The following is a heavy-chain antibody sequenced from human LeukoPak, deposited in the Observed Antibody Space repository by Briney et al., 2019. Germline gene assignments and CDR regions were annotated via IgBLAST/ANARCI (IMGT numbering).Heavy chain of an antibody. Sequence: GGSLRLSCTASGLIFSSSGMHWVRQAPGKGLEWLAMIWYDGSKTFYADSVKGRFTISRDNSKNSLYLQLNSLRDEDTAVCYCARDRGTRYHDYWGQGTLVGDCS. V-gene: IGHV3-33*01. J-gene: IGHJ4*02. CDR2: IWYDGSKT. CDR1: GLIFSSSG. D-gene: IGHD1-14*01. CDR3: ARDRGTRYHDY.